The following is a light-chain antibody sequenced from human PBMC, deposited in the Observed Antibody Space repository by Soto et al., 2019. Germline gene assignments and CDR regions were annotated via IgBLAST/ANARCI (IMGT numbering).Light chain of an antibody. CDR2: LGS. J-gene: IGKJ4*01. CDR3: QQYDNLPALT. V-gene: IGKV2-28*01. Sequence: DIVMTQSPLSLPVTPGEPASISCRSSQSLLHSNGYNYLDWYLQKPGQSPQLLIYLGSNRASGVPDRFSGSGSGTDFTFTISSLQPEDIATYYCQQYDNLPALTFGGGTKVEIK. CDR1: QSLLHSNGYNY.